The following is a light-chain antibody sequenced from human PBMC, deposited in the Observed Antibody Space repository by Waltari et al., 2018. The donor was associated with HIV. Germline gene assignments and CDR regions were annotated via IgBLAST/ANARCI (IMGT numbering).Light chain of an antibody. V-gene: IGLV1-47*01. CDR3: ATWDDSLNGVL. J-gene: IGLJ2*01. CDR1: SSNIGSNS. CDR2: RDT. Sequence: SVLTQPPSASGTPGQKVTISCSGSSSNIGSNSVFWYQQLPGAAPKLLIYRDTQRPPGVPDRFSGSSSGTSASLAISGVRSEDEAVYSCATWDDSLNGVLFGGGTNLTVL.